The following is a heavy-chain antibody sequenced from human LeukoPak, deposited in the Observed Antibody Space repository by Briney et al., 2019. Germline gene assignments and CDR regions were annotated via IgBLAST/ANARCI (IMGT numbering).Heavy chain of an antibody. V-gene: IGHV3-23*01. CDR3: AKSRVGVAAPRNWFDP. D-gene: IGHD6-19*01. Sequence: PGGSLRLSCAASGFTFSSYAMSWVRQAPGKGLEWVSTISGSGLSTYYADSVKGRFTISRDNSNNTLYLQMNSLRVEDTAVYYCAKSRVGVAAPRNWFDPWGQGTLVTVSS. CDR2: ISGSGLST. J-gene: IGHJ5*02. CDR1: GFTFSSYA.